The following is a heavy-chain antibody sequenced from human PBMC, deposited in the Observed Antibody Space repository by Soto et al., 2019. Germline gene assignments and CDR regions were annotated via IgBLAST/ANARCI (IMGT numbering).Heavy chain of an antibody. CDR2: ISAYNGNT. V-gene: IGHV1-18*01. Sequence: ASVKVSCKASGYTFTSYGISWVRQAPGQGLDWMGWISAYNGNTNYAQKLQGRVTMTTDTSTSTAYMELRSLRSDDTAVYYCARVGDRITIFGVVIEQVDDWGQGTLVTVSS. D-gene: IGHD3-3*01. CDR3: ARVGDRITIFGVVIEQVDD. CDR1: GYTFTSYG. J-gene: IGHJ4*02.